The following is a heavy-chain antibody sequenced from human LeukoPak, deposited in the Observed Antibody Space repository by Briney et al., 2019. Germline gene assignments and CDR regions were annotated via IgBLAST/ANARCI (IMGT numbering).Heavy chain of an antibody. J-gene: IGHJ6*03. Sequence: GGSLRLSCAASGFNVSNNYMSWVRQAPGKGLEWVSLLYSGGSAFHLESVKGRFTISRDNSKNTLYLQLNSLRAEDTAMYYCARAGGGYRYGYYYHFYMDVWGKGTTVTVSS. CDR3: ARAGGGYRYGYYYHFYMDV. CDR1: GFNVSNNY. CDR2: LYSGGSA. V-gene: IGHV3-53*01. D-gene: IGHD5-18*01.